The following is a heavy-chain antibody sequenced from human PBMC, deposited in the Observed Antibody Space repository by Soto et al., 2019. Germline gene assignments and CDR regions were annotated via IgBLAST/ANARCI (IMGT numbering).Heavy chain of an antibody. CDR1: GFTFSSYG. D-gene: IGHD5-12*01. CDR3: AKGSREWLPLGVDYFDY. CDR2: ISYDGSNK. V-gene: IGHV3-30*18. J-gene: IGHJ4*02. Sequence: QVQLVESGGGVVQPGRSLRLSCAASGFTFSSYGMHWVRQAPGKGLEWVAVISYDGSNKYYADSVKGRFTISRDNSRNTLFLQMNSLRAEDTAVYYCAKGSREWLPLGVDYFDYWGQGTLVTVSS.